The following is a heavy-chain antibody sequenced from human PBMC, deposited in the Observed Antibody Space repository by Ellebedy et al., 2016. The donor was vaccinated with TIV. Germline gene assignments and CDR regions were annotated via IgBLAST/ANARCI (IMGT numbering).Heavy chain of an antibody. V-gene: IGHV3-33*06. CDR3: AKGWNELDD. D-gene: IGHD1-1*01. CDR1: GFTFSNHG. Sequence: GESLKISCAASGFTFSNHGMHWVRQAPGRGLEWVAVIWYDGTNKYHADSVKGRFTISRDNSKNTLYLQMNRLRAEDTAVYYCAKGWNELDDWGQGTLVSVSS. J-gene: IGHJ4*02. CDR2: IWYDGTNK.